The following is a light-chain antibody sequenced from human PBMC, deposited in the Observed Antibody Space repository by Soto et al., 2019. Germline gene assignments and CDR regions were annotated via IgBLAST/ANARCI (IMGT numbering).Light chain of an antibody. V-gene: IGLV2-14*01. CDR3: SSYTSSPLYV. CDR1: SSDVGGYNY. CDR2: EVS. Sequence: QSALTEPASVSGSPGQSITISCTGTSSDVGGYNYVSWYQQHPGKAPKLMIYEVSNRPSGVSNRFSGSKSGNTASLTISGLQAEDEADYYCSSYTSSPLYVFGTGTKGTVL. J-gene: IGLJ1*01.